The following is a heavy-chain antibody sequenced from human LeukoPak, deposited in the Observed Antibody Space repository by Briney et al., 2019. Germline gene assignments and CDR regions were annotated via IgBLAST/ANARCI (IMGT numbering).Heavy chain of an antibody. V-gene: IGHV3-23*01. CDR2: ISGSGSST. J-gene: IGHJ4*02. CDR1: GFTFSSFA. D-gene: IGHD1-14*01. Sequence: PGVSLRLSCAASGFTFSSFAMSWVRQAPGKGLDWVSAISGSGSSTSYADSVKGRFTISRDNSKNTLYLQMNSLRAEDTAVYYCATNQTAGGHRFDYWGQGTLVTVSS. CDR3: ATNQTAGGHRFDY.